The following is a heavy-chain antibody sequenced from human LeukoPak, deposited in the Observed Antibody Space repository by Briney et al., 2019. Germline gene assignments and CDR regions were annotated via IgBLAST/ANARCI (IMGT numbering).Heavy chain of an antibody. CDR1: GYTFTDYY. J-gene: IGHJ3*02. CDR3: AIEFATVVVSAVISAFDI. D-gene: IGHD2-2*02. V-gene: IGHV1-2*02. Sequence: ASVKVSCKASGYTFTDYYMHWVRQAPGQGLEWMGWTNPNSGGTNYAQKFQGRVTMTRYTSIRTAYMELSRLRSDDTAVYYCAIEFATVVVSAVISAFDIWGQGTMVTVSS. CDR2: TNPNSGGT.